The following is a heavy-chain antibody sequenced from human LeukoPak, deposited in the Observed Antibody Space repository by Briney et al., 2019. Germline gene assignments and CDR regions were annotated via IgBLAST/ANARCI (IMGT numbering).Heavy chain of an antibody. CDR2: INPNSGGT. D-gene: IGHD3-22*01. J-gene: IGHJ4*02. CDR3: ARIVYDSSGIY. CDR1: GYTFTSYG. Sequence: VASVKVSCKASGYTFTSYGISWVRQAPGQGLEWMGRINPNSGGTNYAQKFQGRVTMTRDTSISTAYMELSRLRSDDTAVYYCARIVYDSSGIYWGQGTLVTVSS. V-gene: IGHV1-2*06.